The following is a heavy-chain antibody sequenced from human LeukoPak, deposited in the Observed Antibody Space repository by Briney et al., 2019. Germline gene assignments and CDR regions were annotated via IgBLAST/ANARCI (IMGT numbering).Heavy chain of an antibody. D-gene: IGHD3-3*01. Sequence: GGSLRLSCAASGFTFSNYVMSWVRQAPGKGLEGVSTISGSGGSTSYADSVKGRFTISRDNSKNTLYLQMNRLRAEDTAVYYCANEKNDFWSGYLDYWGQRTLVTVSS. CDR1: GFTFSNYV. V-gene: IGHV3-23*01. J-gene: IGHJ4*01. CDR2: ISGSGGST. CDR3: ANEKNDFWSGYLDY.